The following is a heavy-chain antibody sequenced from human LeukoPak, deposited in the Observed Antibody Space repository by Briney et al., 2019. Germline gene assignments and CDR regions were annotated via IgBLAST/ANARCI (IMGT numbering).Heavy chain of an antibody. J-gene: IGHJ3*02. CDR1: GGSISSGDYY. V-gene: IGHV4-30-4*08. D-gene: IGHD3-3*01. CDR3: ARDRYDFWSGYEQSGDAFDI. Sequence: PQTLSLTCTVSGGSISSGDYYWSWIRQPPGKGLEWIGYIYYSGSTYYNPSLKSRVTISVDTSKNQFSLKLSSVTAADTAVYYCARDRYDFWSGYEQSGDAFDIWGQGTMVTVSS. CDR2: IYYSGST.